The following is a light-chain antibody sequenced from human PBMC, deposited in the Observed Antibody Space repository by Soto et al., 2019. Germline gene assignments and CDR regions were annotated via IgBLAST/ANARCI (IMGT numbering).Light chain of an antibody. Sequence: EIVLTQSPGTQSLSPGEKATLSCRASQSVDSSYLAWYQQRTGQAPRLLIYSTSRRATGIPDRFSGRGSGADFSLTISRLEPEDFAVYYCHQYGTPPRTFGQGTELEI. CDR1: QSVDSSY. V-gene: IGKV3-20*01. J-gene: IGKJ2*01. CDR2: STS. CDR3: HQYGTPPRT.